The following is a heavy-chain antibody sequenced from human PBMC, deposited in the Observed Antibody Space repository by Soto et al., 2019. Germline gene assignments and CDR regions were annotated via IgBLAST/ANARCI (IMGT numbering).Heavy chain of an antibody. Sequence: QVQLVQSGAEVKKPGSSVKVSCKASGGTFSSYAISWVRQAPGQGLEWMGGIIRIFGTANYAQKFQGRVTITADESTTTAYMELRSLRSEDTAVYYCASGVARWSGSYFGGYWGQGTLVTVSS. CDR3: ASGVARWSGSYFGGY. V-gene: IGHV1-69*01. CDR1: GGTFSSYA. CDR2: IIRIFGTA. D-gene: IGHD1-26*01. J-gene: IGHJ4*02.